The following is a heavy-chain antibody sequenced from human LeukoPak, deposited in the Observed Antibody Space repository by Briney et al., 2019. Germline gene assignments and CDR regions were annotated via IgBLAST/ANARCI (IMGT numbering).Heavy chain of an antibody. CDR1: GFTFSSYS. CDR3: ARAGRGFTYGYSDY. Sequence: GGSLRLPCAASGFTFSSYSMNWVRQAPGKGLEWVSYISSSSSTIYYADSVKGRFTISRDNAKNSLYLQMNSLRAENTAVYYCARAGRGFTYGYSDYWGQGTLVTVSS. D-gene: IGHD5-18*01. CDR2: ISSSSSTI. J-gene: IGHJ4*02. V-gene: IGHV3-48*01.